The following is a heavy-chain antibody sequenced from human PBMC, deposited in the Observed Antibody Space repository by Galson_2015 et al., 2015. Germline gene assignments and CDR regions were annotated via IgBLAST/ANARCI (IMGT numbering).Heavy chain of an antibody. J-gene: IGHJ3*02. CDR1: GFTFSSYW. Sequence: SLRLSCAASGFTFSSYWMSWVRQAPGKGLEWVANIKQDGSEKYYVDSVKGRFTISRDNAKNSLYLQMNSLRAEDTAVYYCAGSSSGYGNHAFDIWGQGTMVTVSS. D-gene: IGHD6-13*01. CDR2: IKQDGSEK. CDR3: AGSSSGYGNHAFDI. V-gene: IGHV3-7*01.